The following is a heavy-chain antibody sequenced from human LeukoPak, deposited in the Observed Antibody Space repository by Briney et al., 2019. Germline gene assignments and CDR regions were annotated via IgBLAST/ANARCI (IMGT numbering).Heavy chain of an antibody. CDR1: GGTFSSYA. CDR3: AREFPTYYYEVHYFDY. J-gene: IGHJ4*02. CDR2: IIPIFGTA. V-gene: IGHV1-69*05. D-gene: IGHD3-22*01. Sequence: SVKVSCKASGGTFSSYAISWVRQAPGQGLEWMGRIIPIFGTANYAQKFQGRVTITTDESTSTAYMELSSLRSEDTAVYYCAREFPTYYYEVHYFDYWGQGTLVTVSS.